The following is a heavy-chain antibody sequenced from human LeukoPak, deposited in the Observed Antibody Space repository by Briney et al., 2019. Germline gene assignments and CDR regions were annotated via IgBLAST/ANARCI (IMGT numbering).Heavy chain of an antibody. CDR3: ARWEMAAAGTGGFDY. D-gene: IGHD6-13*01. CDR1: GGTFSSYA. Sequence: ASVKVSCKASGGTFSSYAISWVRQAPGQGLEWMGRINPNSGGTNYAQKFQGRVTMTRDTSISTAYMELSRLRSDDTAVYYCARWEMAAAGTGGFDYWGQGTLVTVSS. J-gene: IGHJ4*02. CDR2: INPNSGGT. V-gene: IGHV1-2*06.